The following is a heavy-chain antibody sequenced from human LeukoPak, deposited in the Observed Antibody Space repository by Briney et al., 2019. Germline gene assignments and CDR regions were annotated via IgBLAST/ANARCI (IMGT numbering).Heavy chain of an antibody. J-gene: IGHJ3*02. CDR3: ARSGEWELQAAFDI. D-gene: IGHD1-26*01. V-gene: IGHV4-4*07. CDR2: IYISGST. Sequence: PAETLSLTCTVSGGSISSYYWSWIRQPAGKGLEWIGRIYISGSTNYNPPPKSRVTISVDTSKNHFSQKLSSEPAADTAVYNCARSGEWELQAAFDIWGQGTMVTVSS. CDR1: GGSISSYY.